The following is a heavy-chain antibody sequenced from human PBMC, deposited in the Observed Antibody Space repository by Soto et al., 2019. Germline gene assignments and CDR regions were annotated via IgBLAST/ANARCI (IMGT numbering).Heavy chain of an antibody. V-gene: IGHV4-59*01. D-gene: IGHD3-16*01. Sequence: SETLSLTCTFSVVSISSYYWSCIRHPPGKGLEWIGYIYYSGSTNYNPSLKSRVTISVDTSKNQFSLKLSSVTAADTAVYYCARSLVFGGTNAYGGQGTLVTVS. J-gene: IGHJ4*02. CDR3: ARSLVFGGTNAY. CDR2: IYYSGST. CDR1: VVSISSYY.